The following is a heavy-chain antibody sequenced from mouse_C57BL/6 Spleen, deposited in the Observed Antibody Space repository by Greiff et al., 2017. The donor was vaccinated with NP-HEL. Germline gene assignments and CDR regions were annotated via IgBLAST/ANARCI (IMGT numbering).Heavy chain of an antibody. CDR2: INYDGSST. CDR1: GFTFSDYY. Sequence: EVKVVESEGGLVQPGSSMKLSCTASGFTFSDYYMAWVRQVPEKGLEWVANINYDGSSTYYLDSLKSRFIISRDNAKNILYLQMSSLKSEDTATYYCARDYDRYFDVWGTGTTVTVSS. V-gene: IGHV5-16*01. J-gene: IGHJ1*03. CDR3: ARDYDRYFDV. D-gene: IGHD2-12*01.